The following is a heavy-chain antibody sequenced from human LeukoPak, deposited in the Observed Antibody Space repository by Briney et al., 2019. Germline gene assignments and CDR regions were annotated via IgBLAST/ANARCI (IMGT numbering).Heavy chain of an antibody. V-gene: IGHV3-30-3*01. D-gene: IGHD1-1*01. J-gene: IGHJ4*02. CDR1: GFTFSSYA. CDR3: ARGLQTTVGPHYFDF. CDR2: ISDDGSIE. Sequence: PGGSLRLSCAASGFTFSSYAMHWVRQAPGKGLEWVAVISDDGSIEHYADSVKGRFTISRDSSKNMLFLQLNSLRAEDTAVYYCARGLQTTVGPHYFDFWGQGTLVTVSS.